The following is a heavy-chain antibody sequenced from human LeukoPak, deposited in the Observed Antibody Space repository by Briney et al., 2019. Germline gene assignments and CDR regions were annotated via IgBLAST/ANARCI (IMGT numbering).Heavy chain of an antibody. CDR1: GGSISSYY. Sequence: SETLSLTCTVSGGSISSYYWSWIRQPPEKGLEWIGYIYYSGSTNYNPSLKSRVTISVDTSKNQFSLKLSSVTAADTAVYYCARAGSYSSSWYFGYWGQGTLVTVSS. D-gene: IGHD6-13*01. CDR2: IYYSGST. J-gene: IGHJ4*02. CDR3: ARAGSYSSSWYFGY. V-gene: IGHV4-59*01.